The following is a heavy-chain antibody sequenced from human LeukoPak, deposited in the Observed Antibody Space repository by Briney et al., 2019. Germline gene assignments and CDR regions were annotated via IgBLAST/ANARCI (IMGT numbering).Heavy chain of an antibody. Sequence: SETLALTCAVYCGPFNGYHWSWIRQPPGEGLEWIGEINHSGSTNYNPSLKSRVTISVDTSENQFSLKLSSVPAADTAVYYCARLNGSGSSSFWGQGTLVTVSS. CDR1: CGPFNGYH. D-gene: IGHD3-10*01. V-gene: IGHV4-34*01. J-gene: IGHJ4*02. CDR3: ARLNGSGSSSF. CDR2: INHSGST.